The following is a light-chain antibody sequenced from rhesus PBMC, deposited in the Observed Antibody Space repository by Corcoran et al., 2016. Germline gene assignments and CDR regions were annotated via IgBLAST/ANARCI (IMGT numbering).Light chain of an antibody. V-gene: IGKV1-18*01. J-gene: IGKJ2*01. CDR1: QGISRW. CDR2: DAS. CDR3: QQGYSPPYS. Sequence: DIQMTHSPSSLSASVGDKVTTTCRASQGISRWLAWYQQKPGTAPDLLIYDASSLQRGVPSRFRGSGSGTDYTLTISSLQPEDFATYYCQQGYSPPYSFGQGTKVEIK.